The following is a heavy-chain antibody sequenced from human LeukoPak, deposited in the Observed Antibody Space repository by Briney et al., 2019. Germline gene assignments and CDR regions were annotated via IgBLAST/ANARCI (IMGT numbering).Heavy chain of an antibody. V-gene: IGHV3-23*01. D-gene: IGHD3-22*01. Sequence: GGSLRLSCAASGFTFSSYAMTWVRQAPGKGLEWVSASTGSGGTTYYADSVMGRFTISRDNSKNTLYLQMNSLRAEDTAVYYCAKGDEYYYDSSGNFDYWGQGTLVTVSS. CDR3: AKGDEYYYDSSGNFDY. J-gene: IGHJ4*02. CDR2: STGSGGTT. CDR1: GFTFSSYA.